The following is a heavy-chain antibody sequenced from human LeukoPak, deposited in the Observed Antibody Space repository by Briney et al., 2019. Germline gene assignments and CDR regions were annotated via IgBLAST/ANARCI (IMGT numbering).Heavy chain of an antibody. CDR1: GGSISSGGYY. D-gene: IGHD2-15*01. Sequence: SETLSLTCTVSGGSISSGGYYWSWIRQHPGKGLEWIGYIYYSGSTYYNPSLKSRVTISVDTSKNQFSLKLSSVTAADTAVYYCARDKVLGYCSGGSCPHPPYYFDYWGQGTLVTVSS. CDR3: ARDKVLGYCSGGSCPHPPYYFDY. CDR2: IYYSGST. J-gene: IGHJ4*02. V-gene: IGHV4-31*03.